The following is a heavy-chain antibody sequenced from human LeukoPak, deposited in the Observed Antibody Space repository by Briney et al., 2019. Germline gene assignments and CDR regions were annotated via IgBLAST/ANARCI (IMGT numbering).Heavy chain of an antibody. CDR3: ASIAVAGSSVY. J-gene: IGHJ4*02. Sequence: SGTLSLTCAVSGGSISSSNWWSWVRQPPGKGLEWIGYIYYSGSTYYNPSLKSRVTISVDTSKNQFSLKLSSVTAADTAVYYCASIAVAGSSVYWGQGTLVTVSS. D-gene: IGHD6-19*01. CDR2: IYYSGST. V-gene: IGHV4-4*02. CDR1: GGSISSSNW.